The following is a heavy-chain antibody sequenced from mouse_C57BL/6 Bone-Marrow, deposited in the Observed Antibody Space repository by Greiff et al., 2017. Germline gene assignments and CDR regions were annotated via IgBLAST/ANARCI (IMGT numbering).Heavy chain of an antibody. V-gene: IGHV1-50*01. D-gene: IGHD2-3*01. Sequence: QVQLQQPGAELVKPGASVKLSCKASGYTFTSYWMQWVKQRPGQGLEWIGEIDPSDSYTNYNQKFKGKATLTVYTSSSTAYMQLSSLTSEDSAVYYCARGYLAWFAYWGQGTLVTVSA. CDR2: IDPSDSYT. CDR1: GYTFTSYW. CDR3: ARGYLAWFAY. J-gene: IGHJ3*01.